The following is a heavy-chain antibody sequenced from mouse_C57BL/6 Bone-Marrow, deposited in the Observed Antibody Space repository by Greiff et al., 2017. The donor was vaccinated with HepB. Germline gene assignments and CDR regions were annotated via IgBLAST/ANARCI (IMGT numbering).Heavy chain of an antibody. V-gene: IGHV1-64*01. Sequence: QVQLQQPGAELVKPGASVKLSCKASGYTFTSYWMHWVKQRPGQGLEWIGMIHPNSGSTNYNEKFKSKATLTVDKSSSTAYMQLSSLTSEDSAVYYCARENYGNLCAMDDWGQGTSVTVSS. J-gene: IGHJ4*01. CDR1: GYTFTSYW. CDR3: ARENYGNLCAMDD. CDR2: IHPNSGST. D-gene: IGHD2-1*01.